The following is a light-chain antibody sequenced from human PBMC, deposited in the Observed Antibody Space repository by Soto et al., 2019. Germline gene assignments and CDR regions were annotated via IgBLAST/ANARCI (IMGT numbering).Light chain of an antibody. J-gene: IGKJ1*01. V-gene: IGKV1-17*01. Sequence: DIQMTQSPSSLSASVGDRVTISCRASQGIRNDLGWFQQKPGKAPKRLIFAASNLESGIPSRFSGSGSGTEFTLTISSLQAEDFATYYCQHYNSYSEAFGQGTKVELK. CDR1: QGIRND. CDR2: AAS. CDR3: QHYNSYSEA.